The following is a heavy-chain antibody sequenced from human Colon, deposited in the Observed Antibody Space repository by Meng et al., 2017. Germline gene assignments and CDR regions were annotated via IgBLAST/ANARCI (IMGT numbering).Heavy chain of an antibody. CDR1: GDSVSSNSAA. Sequence: QVQLQQSGPGLGKPSQTLSPTCAISGDSVSSNSAAWNWIRQSPSRGLEWLGRTYYRSKYYNDYALSVKSRITINPDTSKNQFSLQLNSVTPEDTAIYYCARDWGDVRGGFDFWGQGTLVTVSS. J-gene: IGHJ4*02. CDR3: ARDWGDVRGGFDF. D-gene: IGHD3-10*02. CDR2: TYYRSKYYN. V-gene: IGHV6-1*01.